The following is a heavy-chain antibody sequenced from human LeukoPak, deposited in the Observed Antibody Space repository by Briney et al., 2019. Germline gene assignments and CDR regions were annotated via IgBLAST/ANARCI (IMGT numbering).Heavy chain of an antibody. D-gene: IGHD3-3*01. CDR2: IIVGSGNT. Sequence: SVKVSCKASGFTFTSSAVQWVRQASGERLVGIGWIIVGSGNTNYAQKFQERVTITRDMSTSTAYMELSSLRSEDTAVYYCAADPSGFWSGYYNYWGQGTLVTVSS. J-gene: IGHJ4*02. V-gene: IGHV1-58*01. CDR3: AADPSGFWSGYYNY. CDR1: GFTFTSSA.